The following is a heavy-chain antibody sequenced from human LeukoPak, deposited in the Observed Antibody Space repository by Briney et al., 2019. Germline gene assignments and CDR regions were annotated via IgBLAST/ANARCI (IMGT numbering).Heavy chain of an antibody. V-gene: IGHV4-59*08. J-gene: IGHJ4*02. CDR3: ARHPFATPFDY. CDR1: GGSISDNY. Sequence: SETLSLTCTVSGGSISDNYWSWIRQPPGKGMEWIGYAYYSGHTNYNSSLKSRVTMSLDTSKSQFSLRLSSVTAADTAVYFCARHPFATPFDYWGPGTLVTVSS. CDR2: AYYSGHT. D-gene: IGHD2-15*01.